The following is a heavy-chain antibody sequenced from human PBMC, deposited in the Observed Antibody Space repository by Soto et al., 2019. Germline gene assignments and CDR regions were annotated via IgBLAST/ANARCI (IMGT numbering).Heavy chain of an antibody. J-gene: IGHJ3*02. Sequence: PGESLKISCKGSGFTFTSYWIGWVRQMPGKGLEWMGIIYPGDSETRYSPSFQGQVTISADKSISTAYLQWSSLKASDTAMYYCARRAIVVAGRVGAFDIWGQGTMVTVSS. V-gene: IGHV5-51*01. D-gene: IGHD6-19*01. CDR1: GFTFTSYW. CDR3: ARRAIVVAGRVGAFDI. CDR2: IYPGDSET.